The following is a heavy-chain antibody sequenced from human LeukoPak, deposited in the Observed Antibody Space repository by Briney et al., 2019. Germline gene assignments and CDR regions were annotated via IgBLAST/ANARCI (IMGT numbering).Heavy chain of an antibody. V-gene: IGHV3-7*01. CDR3: AREIVVVPAAPDY. CDR1: GFTFSDTW. J-gene: IGHJ4*02. CDR2: INKDGGQK. D-gene: IGHD2-2*01. Sequence: GGSLRLSCAASGFTFSDTWLSWVRQAPGKGLEWVANINKDGGQKYYADSVKGRFTISRDNAKNSLYLQMNSLRAEDTAVYYCAREIVVVPAAPDYWGQGTLVTVSS.